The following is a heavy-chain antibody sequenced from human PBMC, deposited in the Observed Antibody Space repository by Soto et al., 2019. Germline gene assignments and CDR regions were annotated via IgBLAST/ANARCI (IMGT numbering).Heavy chain of an antibody. CDR2: ISGRGGGGGST. CDR1: GFTFSSYA. D-gene: IGHD3-22*01. Sequence: LRLSCAASGFTFSSYAMSWVRQAPGKGLEWISAISGRGGGGGSTYYADSVKGRFTISRDNSKNTLYLQMNSLRAEDTAVYYCAKGPKLVVVMPGDYWGQGTLVTVSS. J-gene: IGHJ4*02. CDR3: AKGPKLVVVMPGDY. V-gene: IGHV3-23*01.